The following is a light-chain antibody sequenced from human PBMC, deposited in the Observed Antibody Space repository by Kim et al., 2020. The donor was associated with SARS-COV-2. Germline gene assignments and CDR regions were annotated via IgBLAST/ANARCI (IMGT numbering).Light chain of an antibody. V-gene: IGKV1-17*01. J-gene: IGKJ5*01. CDR1: QDIRND. CDR3: LQHSTYPIT. CDR2: GAS. Sequence: AYVGDRVTSTCRASQDIRNDLGWYQQNPGRAPKRLIYGASSLQSGVPSRFSGSGSGTECTLTITSVQPEDFATYFCLQHSTYPITFGQGTRLEIK.